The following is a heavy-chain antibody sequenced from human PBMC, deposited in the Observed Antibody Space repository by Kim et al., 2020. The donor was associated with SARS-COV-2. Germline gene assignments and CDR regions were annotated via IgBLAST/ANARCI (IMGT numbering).Heavy chain of an antibody. J-gene: IGHJ6*02. CDR2: INTNTGNP. Sequence: ASVKVSCKASGYTFTSYAMNWVRQAPGQGLEWMGWINTNTGNPTYAQGFTGRFVFSLDTSVSTAYLQISSLKAEDTAVYYCAGLAAAGPDLYYYYGMDVWGQGTTVTVSS. CDR1: GYTFTSYA. V-gene: IGHV7-4-1*02. CDR3: AGLAAAGPDLYYYYGMDV. D-gene: IGHD6-13*01.